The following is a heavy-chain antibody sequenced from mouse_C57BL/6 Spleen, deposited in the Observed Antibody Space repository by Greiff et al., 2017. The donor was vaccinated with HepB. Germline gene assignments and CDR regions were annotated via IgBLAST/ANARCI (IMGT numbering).Heavy chain of an antibody. D-gene: IGHD1-1*01. J-gene: IGHJ4*01. CDR3: ARPFITTAYYAMDY. CDR2: ISDGGSYT. Sequence: EVQRVESGGGLVKPGGSLKLSCAASGFTFSSYAMSWVRQTPEKRLEWVATISDGGSYTYYPDSVKGRFTISRDNAKNTLYLQMSSLKSEDTAMYYCARPFITTAYYAMDYWGQGTSVTVSS. CDR1: GFTFSSYA. V-gene: IGHV5-6*01.